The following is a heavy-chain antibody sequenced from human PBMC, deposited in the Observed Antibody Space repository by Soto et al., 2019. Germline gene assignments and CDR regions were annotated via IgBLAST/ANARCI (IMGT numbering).Heavy chain of an antibody. V-gene: IGHV4-4*02. CDR3: AREAVDLYYFDY. CDR1: GGSISSINW. CDR2: IYHSGST. J-gene: IGHJ4*02. Sequence: SETLSLTCAVSGGSISSINWWSWVRQPPGKGLEWIGEIYHSGSTNYNPSLKSRVTISVDKSKNQFSLKLSAVTAADTAVYYCAREAVDLYYFDYWGQGTLVTVSS. D-gene: IGHD6-19*01.